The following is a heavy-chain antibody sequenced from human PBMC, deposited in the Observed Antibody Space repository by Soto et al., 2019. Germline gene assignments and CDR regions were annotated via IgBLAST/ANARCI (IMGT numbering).Heavy chain of an antibody. V-gene: IGHV1-2*02. CDR1: GYTFTGYY. CDR3: ARDVIVVVPAAYYYYYGMDV. D-gene: IGHD2-2*01. J-gene: IGHJ6*02. Sequence: ASVKVSCKASGYTFTGYYMHWVRQAPGQGLEWMGWINPNSGGTNYAQKFQGRVTMTRDTSISTAYMELSRLISDDTAVYYCARDVIVVVPAAYYYYYGMDVWGQGTTVTVSS. CDR2: INPNSGGT.